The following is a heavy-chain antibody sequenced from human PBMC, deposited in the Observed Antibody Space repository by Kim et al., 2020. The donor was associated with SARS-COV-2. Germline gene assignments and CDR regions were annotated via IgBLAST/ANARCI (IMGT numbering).Heavy chain of an antibody. CDR3: ASDAPNDFWSGFDY. CDR1: GGSFSCYY. V-gene: IGHV4-34*01. Sequence: SETLSLTCAVYGGSFSCYYWSWIRQPPGKGLEWIGEINHSGSTNYNPSLKSRVTISVDTSKNQFSLKLSSVTAADTAVYYCASDAPNDFWSGFDYWGQGTLVTVSS. D-gene: IGHD3-3*01. CDR2: INHSGST. J-gene: IGHJ4*02.